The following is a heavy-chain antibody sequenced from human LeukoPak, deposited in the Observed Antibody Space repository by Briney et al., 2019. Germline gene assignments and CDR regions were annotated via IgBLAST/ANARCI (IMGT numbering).Heavy chain of an antibody. D-gene: IGHD6-13*01. CDR2: IYYSGST. CDR3: ARVRAAAVKKGVYFDY. CDR1: GGSTSSYY. Sequence: SETLSLTCTVSGGSTSSYYWSWIRQPPGKGLEWIGYIYYSGSTNYNPSLKSRVTISVDTSKNQFSLKLSSVTAADTAVYYCARVRAAAVKKGVYFDYWGQGTLVTVSS. J-gene: IGHJ4*02. V-gene: IGHV4-59*08.